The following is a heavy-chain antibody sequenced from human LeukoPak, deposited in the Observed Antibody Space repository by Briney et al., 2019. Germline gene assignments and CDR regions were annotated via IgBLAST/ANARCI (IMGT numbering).Heavy chain of an antibody. CDR3: ARATLGYYDSSGYFDY. CDR2: INPNSGGT. V-gene: IGHV1-2*02. Sequence: GASVKVSCKASGYTFAGYYMHWVRQAPGQGLEWMGWINPNSGGTNYAQKFQGRVTMTRDTSISTAYTELSRLRSDDTAVYYCARATLGYYDSSGYFDYWGQGTLVTVSS. CDR1: GYTFAGYY. J-gene: IGHJ4*02. D-gene: IGHD3-22*01.